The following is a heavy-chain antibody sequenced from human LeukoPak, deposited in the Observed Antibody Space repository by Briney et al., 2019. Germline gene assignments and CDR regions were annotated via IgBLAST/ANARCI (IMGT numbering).Heavy chain of an antibody. CDR1: GFTFSNYA. Sequence: GGSLRLSCAASGFTFSNYAMTWVRQAPGQGLEWVSTIGGSGGAMFYADSVKGRFTISRDNAKNSLYLQMNSLRAEDTALYYCAKDFFCSGGSCYSSGEEVYFDLWGRGTLVTVSS. V-gene: IGHV3-23*01. CDR2: IGGSGGAM. J-gene: IGHJ2*01. CDR3: AKDFFCSGGSCYSSGEEVYFDL. D-gene: IGHD2-15*01.